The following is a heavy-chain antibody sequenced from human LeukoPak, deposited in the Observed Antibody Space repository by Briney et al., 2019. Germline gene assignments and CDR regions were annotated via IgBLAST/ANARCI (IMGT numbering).Heavy chain of an antibody. CDR1: GFTFRSYW. CDR3: ARDPYVSSAFGI. Sequence: GGSLRLSCEASGFTFRSYWMSWVRQAPGKGLEWVANIKQDGSEKYYVDSVKGRFTISRDNAKNSLYLQTNSLRAEDTAVYYCARDPYVSSAFGIWGQGTMVTVSS. D-gene: IGHD3-16*01. CDR2: IKQDGSEK. J-gene: IGHJ3*02. V-gene: IGHV3-7*01.